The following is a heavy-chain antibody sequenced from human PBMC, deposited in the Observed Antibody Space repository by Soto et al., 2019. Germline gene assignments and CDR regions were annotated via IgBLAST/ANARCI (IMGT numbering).Heavy chain of an antibody. V-gene: IGHV3-23*01. CDR3: AKIEATISPHFDY. CDR2: ISGTGGNT. CDR1: GFTFRTHA. J-gene: IGHJ4*02. Sequence: GGAPRLSRAASGFTFRTHALDLGRQGPGKGLEWVSAISGTGGNTYYADSVKGRFTISRDNSKNTLYLQMNSLGAEDTAEYFCAKIEATISPHFDYWGQGTLVTVSS.